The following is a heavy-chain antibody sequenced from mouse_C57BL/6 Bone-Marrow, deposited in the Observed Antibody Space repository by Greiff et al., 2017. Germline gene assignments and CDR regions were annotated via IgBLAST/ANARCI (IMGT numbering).Heavy chain of an antibody. CDR1: GFTFSSYG. V-gene: IGHV5-6*02. Sequence: DVKLVESGGDLVKPGGSLKLSCAASGFTFSSYGMSWVRQTPDKRLEWVATISSGGSYTYYPDSVKGRFTISRDNAKNTLYLQMSSLKSEDTAMYYCARMESSFDYWGQGTTLTVSS. CDR2: ISSGGSYT. J-gene: IGHJ2*01. CDR3: ARMESSFDY.